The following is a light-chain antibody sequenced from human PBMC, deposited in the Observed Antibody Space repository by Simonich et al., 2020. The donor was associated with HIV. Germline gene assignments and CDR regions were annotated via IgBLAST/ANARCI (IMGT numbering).Light chain of an antibody. CDR2: WAS. Sequence: DIVMTQSPDSLAVSLGERATINCKSSQSGLYSPNNMNYLAWYQQKPGQPPKLLIYWASTRESGVPDRFSGSGSGTDFTLTISSLQAEDVAVYYCQQYYSTPPTFGQGTKVEIK. CDR1: QSGLYSPNNMNY. V-gene: IGKV4-1*01. J-gene: IGKJ1*01. CDR3: QQYYSTPPT.